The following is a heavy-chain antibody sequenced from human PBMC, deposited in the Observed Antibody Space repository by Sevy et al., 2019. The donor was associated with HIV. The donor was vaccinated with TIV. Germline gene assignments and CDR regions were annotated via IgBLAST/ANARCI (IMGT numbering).Heavy chain of an antibody. J-gene: IGHJ4*02. CDR1: GGSINNYF. CDR3: ARESIGATGEFDY. V-gene: IGHV4-59*01. D-gene: IGHD6-13*01. CDR2: IYYSGST. Sequence: SETLSLTCTVSGGSINNYFWSWIRQPPGKGLEWIGYIYYSGSTNYNPSLKSRVTISVDTSKNQFSLKLSSVTAADTAVYYCARESIGATGEFDYWGQGTLVTVSS.